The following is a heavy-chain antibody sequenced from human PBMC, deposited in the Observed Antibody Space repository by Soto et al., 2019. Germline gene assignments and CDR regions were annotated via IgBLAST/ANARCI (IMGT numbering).Heavy chain of an antibody. D-gene: IGHD4-4*01. Sequence: QVQLVESGGGSVKPGGSLRLSCAASGFTFSDYYMSWIRQAPGKGLEWVSYISFNGGTIYYADSVKGRFTISRDNVENSLYLQRNSLIAEATAVYYCARESAMTTVTTAVACDVWGQGTVVTVSS. J-gene: IGHJ3*01. CDR3: ARESAMTTVTTAVACDV. CDR2: ISFNGGTI. V-gene: IGHV3-11*01. CDR1: GFTFSDYY.